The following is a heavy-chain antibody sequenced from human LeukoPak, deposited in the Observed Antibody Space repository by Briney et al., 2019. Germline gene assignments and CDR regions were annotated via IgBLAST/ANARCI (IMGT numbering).Heavy chain of an antibody. CDR3: ARDGGSSWYFRSWFDP. V-gene: IGHV4-34*01. D-gene: IGHD6-13*01. J-gene: IGHJ5*02. CDR1: GGSFSGYY. Sequence: SETLSLTCAVYGGSFSGYYWSWIRQPPGKGLEWIGEINHSGSTNYNPSLKSRVTISVDTSKNQFSLKLSSVTAADTAVYYCARDGGSSWYFRSWFDPWGQGTLVTVSS. CDR2: INHSGST.